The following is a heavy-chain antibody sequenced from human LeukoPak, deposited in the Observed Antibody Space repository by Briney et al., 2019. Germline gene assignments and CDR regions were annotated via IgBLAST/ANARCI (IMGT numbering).Heavy chain of an antibody. CDR2: IYYTGKT. D-gene: IGHD3-10*01. J-gene: IGHJ4*02. CDR1: GDSISSYY. Sequence: SETLSLTCTVSGDSISSYYWSWIRQPPGKALEWIGYIYYTGKTYYNPSLEGRVTILVDTSRNHFSVKLSSVTAADTAVYYCARSQNYYGSGDYWSQGTLVTVSS. V-gene: IGHV4-59*01. CDR3: ARSQNYYGSGDY.